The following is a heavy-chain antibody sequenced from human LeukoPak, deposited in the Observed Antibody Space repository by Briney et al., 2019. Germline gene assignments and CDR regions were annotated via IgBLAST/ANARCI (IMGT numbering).Heavy chain of an antibody. D-gene: IGHD4-17*01. CDR1: GFTFSSYW. CDR3: ARGVRLRKVTIYDY. V-gene: IGHV3-74*01. J-gene: IGHJ4*02. Sequence: GGSLRLSCAASGFTFSSYWMHWVRQAPGKGLVWVSRINSDGSSTSYADSVKGRFTISRDNAKNTLYLQMNSLRAEDTAVYYCARGVRLRKVTIYDYWGQGTLVTVSS. CDR2: INSDGSST.